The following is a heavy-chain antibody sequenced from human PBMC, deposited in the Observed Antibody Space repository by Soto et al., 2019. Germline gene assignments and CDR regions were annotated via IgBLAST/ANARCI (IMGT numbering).Heavy chain of an antibody. CDR1: GGTFSSYA. V-gene: IGHV1-69*06. J-gene: IGHJ3*02. CDR3: ARVPDRYYYDSSGPTYHDAFDI. CDR2: IIPIFGTA. D-gene: IGHD3-22*01. Sequence: SVKVSCKASGGTFSSYAISWVRQAPGQGLEWMGGIIPIFGTANYAQKFQGRVTITADKSTSTAYMELSSLRSEDTAVYYCARVPDRYYYDSSGPTYHDAFDIWGQATIVSVSS.